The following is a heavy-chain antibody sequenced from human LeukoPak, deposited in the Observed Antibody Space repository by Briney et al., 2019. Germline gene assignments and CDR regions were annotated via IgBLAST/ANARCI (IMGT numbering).Heavy chain of an antibody. CDR2: ISGSGGST. CDR1: APTFSNFE. J-gene: IGHJ4*02. CDR3: AKADYDILTGYYPLSAPFDY. V-gene: IGHV3-23*01. Sequence: PGGSLRLSCAASAPTFSNFEMNWVRQAPGKGLEWVSAISGSGGSTYYADSVKGRFTISRDNSKNTLYLQMNSLRAEDTAVYYCAKADYDILTGYYPLSAPFDYWGQGTLVTVSS. D-gene: IGHD3-9*01.